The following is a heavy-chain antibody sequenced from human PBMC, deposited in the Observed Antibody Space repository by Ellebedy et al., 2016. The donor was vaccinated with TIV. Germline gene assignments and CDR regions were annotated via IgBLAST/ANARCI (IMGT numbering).Heavy chain of an antibody. CDR2: IRHDESYK. CDR1: GFTFGGYG. Sequence: GESLKISCAASGFTFGGYGMHWVRQAPGKGLEWVAFIRHDESYKYHADSVEGRFTISRDNSKNALYLQMNSLRSEDTAVYYCAKEGGDYDFWGQGTLVTVSS. CDR3: AKEGGDYDF. V-gene: IGHV3-30*02. J-gene: IGHJ4*02.